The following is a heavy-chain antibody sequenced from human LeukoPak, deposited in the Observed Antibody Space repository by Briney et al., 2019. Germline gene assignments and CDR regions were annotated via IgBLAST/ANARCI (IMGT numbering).Heavy chain of an antibody. CDR2: IGTAGDT. CDR1: GFTFSNYD. V-gene: IGHV3-13*01. CDR3: ARVPGRSSPMIGAFDI. J-gene: IGHJ3*02. Sequence: GGSLRLSCAASGFTFSNYDMHWVRQATGKGLEWVSVIGTAGDTYYPGSVKGRFTISRENAKNSLYLQVNSLRAADTAVYYCARVPGRSSPMIGAFDIWGQGTMVTVSS. D-gene: IGHD3-22*01.